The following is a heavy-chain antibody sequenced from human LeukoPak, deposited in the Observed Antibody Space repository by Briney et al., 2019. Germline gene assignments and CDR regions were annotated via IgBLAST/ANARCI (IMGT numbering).Heavy chain of an antibody. CDR2: IWYDGSQR. Sequence: PGGSLRLSCAAPGFTFRNHAINWVRQAPGKGLEWLAVIWYDGSQRYYADSVKGRFTISRDNSRDTAYLQMNSLRVEDTAVYFCARDARRTFDIWGQGTMVTVSS. CDR1: GFTFRNHA. V-gene: IGHV3-33*01. J-gene: IGHJ3*02. CDR3: ARDARRTFDI.